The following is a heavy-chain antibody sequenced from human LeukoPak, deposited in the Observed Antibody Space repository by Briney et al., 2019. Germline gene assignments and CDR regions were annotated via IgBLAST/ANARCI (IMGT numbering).Heavy chain of an antibody. CDR1: GGSFSGYY. CDR2: INHSGST. D-gene: IGHD3-22*01. V-gene: IGHV4-34*01. Sequence: SETLSLTCAVYGGSFSGYYWSWIRQPPGKGLEWIGEINHSGSTNYNPSLKSRVTISVDTSKNQFSLKLSSVTAADTAVYYCTGAGSSGYPDYWGQGTLVTVSS. J-gene: IGHJ4*02. CDR3: TGAGSSGYPDY.